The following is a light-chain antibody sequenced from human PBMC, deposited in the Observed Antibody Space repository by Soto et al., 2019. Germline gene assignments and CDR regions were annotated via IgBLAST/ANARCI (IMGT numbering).Light chain of an antibody. CDR1: QSIGNY. V-gene: IGKV3-11*01. CDR3: QHRSNWPLT. CDR2: DTS. J-gene: IGKJ4*01. Sequence: EIVLTQSPATLSLSPGERAALSCRASQSIGNYLGWYQQKPGQAPKLLIYDTSNRATGIPARFSGSGSGTDFTLTISSLELEDFAVYYCQHRSNWPLTFGGGTKVEI.